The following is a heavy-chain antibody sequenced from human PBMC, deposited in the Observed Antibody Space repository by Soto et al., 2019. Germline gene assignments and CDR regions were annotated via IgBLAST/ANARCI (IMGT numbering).Heavy chain of an antibody. Sequence: QVQLVQSGAEVQKPGSSVKVSCKASGGTFSSYVISWVRQAPGQGLEWMGGIIPMFEKTTYAQRFQGRVTITADESTSTAYMELSSLRSEDTAFYFFSYSSSPLGFDFWGQGTLVTVSS. CDR2: IIPMFEKT. CDR3: SYSSSPLGFDF. CDR1: GGTFSSYV. J-gene: IGHJ4*02. V-gene: IGHV1-69*01. D-gene: IGHD6-13*01.